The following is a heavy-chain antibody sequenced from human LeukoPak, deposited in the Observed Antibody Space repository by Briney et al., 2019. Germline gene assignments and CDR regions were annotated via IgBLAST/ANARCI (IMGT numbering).Heavy chain of an antibody. J-gene: IGHJ4*02. V-gene: IGHV4-59*01. Sequence: SETLSLTSTVSGGSISNYYWSWIRQPPGKELEWIGYMYDSGSTNYNPSLKSRVTISVDTSKNQFSLKLTSLTAADTAVYYCARDLELGYWGQGTLVTVSS. CDR3: ARDLELGY. CDR1: GGSISNYY. D-gene: IGHD3-22*01. CDR2: MYDSGST.